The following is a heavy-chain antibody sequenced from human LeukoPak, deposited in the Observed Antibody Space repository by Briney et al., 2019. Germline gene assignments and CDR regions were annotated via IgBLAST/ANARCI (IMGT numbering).Heavy chain of an antibody. CDR2: IKQDGSEK. Sequence: GGSLRLSCAASGFTFSSYWMSWVRQAPGKGLEWVANIKQDGSEKYYVDSVKGRFTISRDNAKNSLYLQMNSLRAEDTAVYYCARAIRQGGYYFGLDYWGQGTLVTVSS. CDR1: GFTFSSYW. CDR3: ARAIRQGGYYFGLDY. D-gene: IGHD3-22*01. J-gene: IGHJ4*02. V-gene: IGHV3-7*04.